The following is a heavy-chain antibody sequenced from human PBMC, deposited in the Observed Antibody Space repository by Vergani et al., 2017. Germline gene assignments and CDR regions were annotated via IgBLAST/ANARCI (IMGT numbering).Heavy chain of an antibody. J-gene: IGHJ6*03. D-gene: IGHD3-10*01. Sequence: QVQLVESGGGVVQPGRSLRLSCAASGFTFSSYGMHWVRQAPGKGLEWVAVISYDGSNKYYADSVKGRFTISRDNSKNTLYLQMNSLRAEDTAVYYCARGQDGSREPIWFGETNYYYYYMDVWGKGTTVTVSS. CDR2: ISYDGSNK. CDR1: GFTFSSYG. CDR3: ARGQDGSREPIWFGETNYYYYYMDV. V-gene: IGHV3-30*03.